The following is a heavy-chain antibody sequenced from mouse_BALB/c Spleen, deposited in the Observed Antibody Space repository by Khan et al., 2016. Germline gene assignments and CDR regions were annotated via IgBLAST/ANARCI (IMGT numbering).Heavy chain of an antibody. D-gene: IGHD2-3*01. CDR2: IVPENGNT. CDR3: ALDGSWFAY. CDR1: GFNIKDYY. V-gene: IGHV14-1*02. Sequence: VQLQQSGAELVRPGALVKLSCKASGFNIKDYYMHWVKQRPEQGLEWIGWIVPENGNTIYDPKFQGKASITADTSSNTAYLQLSSLTSEDTAVYYCALDGSWFAYWGQGTLVTVSA. J-gene: IGHJ3*01.